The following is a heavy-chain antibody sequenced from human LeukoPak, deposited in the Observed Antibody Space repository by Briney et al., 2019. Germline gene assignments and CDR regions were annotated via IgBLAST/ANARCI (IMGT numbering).Heavy chain of an antibody. CDR3: ARTYYYDSSGYFDGFDP. D-gene: IGHD3-22*01. Sequence: SETLSLTCSVSGGSVSSYYWTWIRQPPGKGLEWIGYINYSGSTNYNPSLKSRVTISVDTSKNQFSLKLSSVTAADTAVYYCARTYYYDSSGYFDGFDPWGQGTPVTVSS. CDR2: INYSGST. J-gene: IGHJ5*02. V-gene: IGHV4-59*02. CDR1: GGSVSSYY.